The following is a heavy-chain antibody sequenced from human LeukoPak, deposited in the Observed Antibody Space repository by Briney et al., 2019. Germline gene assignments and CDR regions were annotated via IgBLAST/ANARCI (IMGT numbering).Heavy chain of an antibody. D-gene: IGHD1-26*01. CDR1: GGSISNSIYY. CDR3: ARISGSYFDY. V-gene: IGHV4-39*07. Sequence: SETLSLTCTVSGGSISNSIYYWGWIRQPPGKGLERIGSIYYSGSTYYNPSLKSRVTISVDTSKNQFSLKLSSVTAADTAVYYCARISGSYFDYWGQGTLVTVSS. CDR2: IYYSGST. J-gene: IGHJ4*02.